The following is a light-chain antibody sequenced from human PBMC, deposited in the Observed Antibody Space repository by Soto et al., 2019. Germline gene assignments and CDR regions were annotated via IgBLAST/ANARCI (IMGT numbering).Light chain of an antibody. V-gene: IGKV3-15*01. J-gene: IGKJ2*01. CDR2: GAA. CDR3: QQFNSFPYS. CDR1: QSVDSD. Sequence: EKAMTQSPATLSVSPGERATLSCRASQSVDSDLAWYQQKPGQPPRLLIYGAATRATGVPARFSGSGFGTEFTLTISSLQSEDSATYYCQQFNSFPYSFGQGTRLEIK.